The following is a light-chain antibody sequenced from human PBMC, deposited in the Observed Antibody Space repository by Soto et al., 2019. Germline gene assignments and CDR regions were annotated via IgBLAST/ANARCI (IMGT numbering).Light chain of an antibody. V-gene: IGKV1-5*03. Sequence: DTQMTQSPSSLSASVGDRVTITCRASQGISSALVWFQQKPGKAPKLLIYKASTLKSGVPSRFSGSGSGTEFTLTISSLQPDDFATYYCQHYNSYSEAFGQGTKVDIK. CDR3: QHYNSYSEA. CDR1: QGISSA. J-gene: IGKJ1*01. CDR2: KAS.